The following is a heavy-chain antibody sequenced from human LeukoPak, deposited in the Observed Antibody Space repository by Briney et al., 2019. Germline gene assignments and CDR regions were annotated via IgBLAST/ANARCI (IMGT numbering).Heavy chain of an antibody. J-gene: IGHJ5*02. CDR2: MNPNSGST. D-gene: IGHD3-10*01. CDR1: GYTFANYD. V-gene: IGHV1-8*01. Sequence: GASVKASCKASGYTFANYDINWVRQATGQGLEWMGWMNPNSGSTGYAQKFQGRATMTRDTSINTAYMELSSLTSEDTAVYYCARFMVRGVIGPWGQGTVVTVSS. CDR3: ARFMVRGVIGP.